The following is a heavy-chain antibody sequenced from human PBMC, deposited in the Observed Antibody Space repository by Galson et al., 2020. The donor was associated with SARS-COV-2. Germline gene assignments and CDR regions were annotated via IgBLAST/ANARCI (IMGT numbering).Heavy chain of an antibody. CDR1: GGSISSSSYY. Sequence: SETLSLTCTVSGGSISSSSYYWGWIRQPPGKGLEWIGSIYYSGNTYYNPSLRSRVTMSVDTSKNQFSVKLSSVTAADTAVYYCARQQDGYGDYDILAYWGQGALVTVSS. J-gene: IGHJ4*02. D-gene: IGHD5-12*01. CDR2: IYYSGNT. V-gene: IGHV4-39*01. CDR3: ARQQDGYGDYDILAY.